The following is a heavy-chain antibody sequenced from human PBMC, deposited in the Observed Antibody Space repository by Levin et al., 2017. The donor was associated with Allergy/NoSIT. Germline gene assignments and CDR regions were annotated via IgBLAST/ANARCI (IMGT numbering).Heavy chain of an antibody. CDR2: ISYDGSNK. J-gene: IGHJ4*02. V-gene: IGHV3-30*18. CDR1: GFTFSSYG. CDR3: AKVYEVTVTTWGLDY. D-gene: IGHD4-17*01. Sequence: GGSLRLSCAASGFTFSSYGMHWVRQAPGKGLEWVAVISYDGSNKYYADSVKGRFTISRDNSKNTLYLQMNSLRAEDTAVYYCAKVYEVTVTTWGLDYWGQGTLVTVSS.